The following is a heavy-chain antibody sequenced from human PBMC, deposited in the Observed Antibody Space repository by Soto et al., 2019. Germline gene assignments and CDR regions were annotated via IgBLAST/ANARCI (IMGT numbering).Heavy chain of an antibody. Sequence: EVQLVESGGGLVQPGGSLRLSWAASGFTFSSYAMHWVRQAPGKGLEYVSAISSNGGSTYYANSVKGRFTISRDNSKNTLYLQMGSLRAEDMALYYCAREGGGYYFDYWGQGTLVIVSS. CDR1: GFTFSSYA. J-gene: IGHJ4*02. CDR2: ISSNGGST. V-gene: IGHV3-64*01. D-gene: IGHD3-16*01. CDR3: AREGGGYYFDY.